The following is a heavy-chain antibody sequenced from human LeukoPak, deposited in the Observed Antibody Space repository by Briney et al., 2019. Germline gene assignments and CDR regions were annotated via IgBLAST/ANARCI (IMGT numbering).Heavy chain of an antibody. D-gene: IGHD6-13*01. Sequence: RSSETLSLTCTVSGGSISSYYWSWIRQPPGKGLEWIGEINHSGSTNYNPSLKSRVTISVDTSKNQFSLKLSSVTAADTAVYYCARVPGGHIAADYWGQGTLVTVSS. CDR2: INHSGST. J-gene: IGHJ4*02. CDR1: GGSISSYY. CDR3: ARVPGGHIAADY. V-gene: IGHV4-34*01.